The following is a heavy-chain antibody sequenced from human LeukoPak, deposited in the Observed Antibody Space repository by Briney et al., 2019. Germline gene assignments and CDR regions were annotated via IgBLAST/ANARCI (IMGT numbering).Heavy chain of an antibody. V-gene: IGHV4-59*01. D-gene: IGHD4-17*01. CDR3: ARRTTTTVIPTKELDY. J-gene: IGHJ4*02. Sequence: SETLSLTCTVSGGSISSYYWSWIRQPPGKGLEWIGYIYYSGSTNYNPSLKSRVTISVDTSKNQFSLKLSSVTAADTAVYYCARRTTTTVIPTKELDYWGQGTLVTVSS. CDR2: IYYSGST. CDR1: GGSISSYY.